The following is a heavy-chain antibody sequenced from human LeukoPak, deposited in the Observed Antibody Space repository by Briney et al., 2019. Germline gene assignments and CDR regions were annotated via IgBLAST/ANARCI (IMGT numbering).Heavy chain of an antibody. CDR2: IRGSGGST. CDR1: GFTFSSYA. D-gene: IGHD3-22*01. J-gene: IGHJ4*02. Sequence: GGSLRLSCAASGFTFSSYAMSWVRQAPGKGLEWVSAIRGSGGSTYYADSVKGRFTISRDNSKDTLYLQMNGLRAEDTAVYYCAKDSSSGYYYPTTAFDYWGQGTLVTVSS. CDR3: AKDSSSGYYYPTTAFDY. V-gene: IGHV3-23*01.